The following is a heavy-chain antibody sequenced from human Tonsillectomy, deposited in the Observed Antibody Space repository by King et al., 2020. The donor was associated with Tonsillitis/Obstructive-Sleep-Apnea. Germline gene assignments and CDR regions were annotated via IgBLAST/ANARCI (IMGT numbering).Heavy chain of an antibody. D-gene: IGHD2-15*01. Sequence: QLVQSGAEVKKPGASVKVSCKTSGYTFIGYYIYWVRQAPGQGLECMGWINPDSGGTNYAQKFQGRVSMTRDTSISTAYMELSRLTSDDTAVYYCAREKGLVAATQYRLDPWGQGTLVTVPS. CDR2: INPDSGGT. CDR3: AREKGLVAATQYRLDP. J-gene: IGHJ5*02. CDR1: GYTFIGYY. V-gene: IGHV1-2*02.